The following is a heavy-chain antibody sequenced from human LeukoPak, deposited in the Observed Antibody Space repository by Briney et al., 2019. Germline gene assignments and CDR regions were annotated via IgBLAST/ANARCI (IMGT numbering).Heavy chain of an antibody. CDR2: IYYSGST. J-gene: IGHJ6*03. CDR3: ARHVDDYGDQVRNRNPYYYYYMDV. D-gene: IGHD4-17*01. CDR1: GGSISSSSYY. Sequence: SETLSLTCTVSGGSISSSSYYWGWIRQPPGKGLEWIGSIYYSGSTYYNPSLKSRVTISVDTSKNQFSLKLSSVTAADTAVYYCARHVDDYGDQVRNRNPYYYYYMDVWGKGTTVTVSS. V-gene: IGHV4-39*01.